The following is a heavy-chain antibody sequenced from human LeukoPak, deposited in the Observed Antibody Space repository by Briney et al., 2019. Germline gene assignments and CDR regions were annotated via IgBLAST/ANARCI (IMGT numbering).Heavy chain of an antibody. Sequence: GASVKVSCKASGYTFTGYYMHWVRQAPGQGLEWRGRLNPNSGGTNYAQKFQGRVTMTRDTSISTAYMELSRLRSDDTAVYYCASSSGYYYVADYWGQGTLVTVSS. D-gene: IGHD3-22*01. CDR1: GYTFTGYY. J-gene: IGHJ4*02. CDR3: ASSSGYYYVADY. V-gene: IGHV1-2*06. CDR2: LNPNSGGT.